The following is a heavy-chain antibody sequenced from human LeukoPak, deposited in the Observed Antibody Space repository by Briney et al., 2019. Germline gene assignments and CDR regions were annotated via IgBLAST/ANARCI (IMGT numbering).Heavy chain of an antibody. CDR1: GYSISSGYY. D-gene: IGHD3-10*01. CDR2: IHHSGIK. V-gene: IGHV4-38-2*02. CDR3: ARDRADLQPSGGP. J-gene: IGHJ5*02. Sequence: SETLSPTCTVSGYSISSGYYWGWIRQPPGKGLEWIGSIHHSGIKYYNPSLQSRVTISVDTSKNQFSLKLSSVTAADTAVYYCARDRADLQPSGGPWGQGTLVTVSA.